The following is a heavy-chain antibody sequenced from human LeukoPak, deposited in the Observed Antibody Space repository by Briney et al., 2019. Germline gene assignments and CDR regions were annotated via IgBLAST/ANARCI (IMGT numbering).Heavy chain of an antibody. J-gene: IGHJ6*03. V-gene: IGHV1-69*05. CDR1: GGTFSSYA. CDR3: ARVVAGYSSSAQRYYYYMDV. CDR2: IIPIFGTA. D-gene: IGHD6-6*01. Sequence: GASVKVSCKASGGTFSSYAISWVRQAPGQGLEWMGRIIPIFGTANHAQKFQGRVTITTDESTSTAYMELSSLRSEDTAVYYCARVVAGYSSSAQRYYYYMDVWGKGTTVTVSS.